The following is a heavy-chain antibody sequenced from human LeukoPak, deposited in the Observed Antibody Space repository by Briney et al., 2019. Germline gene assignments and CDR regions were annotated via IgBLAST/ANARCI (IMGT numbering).Heavy chain of an antibody. CDR1: GFTFSSYA. CDR3: ATDNPPLPKQWLPALDY. Sequence: GGSLRLSCAASGFTFSSYAMSWVRQAPGKGLEWVSAISGSGGSTYYADSVKGRFTISRDNSKNTLYLQMNSLRAEDTAVYYCATDNPPLPKQWLPALDYWGQGTLVTVSS. V-gene: IGHV3-23*01. D-gene: IGHD6-19*01. CDR2: ISGSGGST. J-gene: IGHJ4*02.